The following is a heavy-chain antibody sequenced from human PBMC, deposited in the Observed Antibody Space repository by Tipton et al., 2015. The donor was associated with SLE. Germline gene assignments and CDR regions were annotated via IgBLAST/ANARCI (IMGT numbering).Heavy chain of an antibody. V-gene: IGHV3-48*03. D-gene: IGHD2-8*01. CDR3: ARGYCRTSGRACPPPYYFYGFDV. CDR2: INSVTGVV. J-gene: IGHJ6*02. CDR1: GFALRDYE. Sequence: SLRLSCAASGFALRDYEVNWVRQAPGKGLQWISYINSVTGVVHYADSVRDQLSISLDGATNSVHLQLKSLRVEDTGVYYCARGYCRTSGRACPPPYYFYGFDVWGQGTTVPVSS.